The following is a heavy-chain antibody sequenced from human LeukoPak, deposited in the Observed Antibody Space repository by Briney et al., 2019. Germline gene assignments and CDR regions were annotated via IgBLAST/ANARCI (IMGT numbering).Heavy chain of an antibody. CDR2: IKSKTNGGTT. V-gene: IGHV3-15*01. CDR1: GFTFNNAW. D-gene: IGHD2-15*01. Sequence: PGGSLRLSCAPSGFTFNNAWMSWVRQAPGKGLEWVGRIKSKTNGGTTDYAAPVKGRFTISRDDSKNTLYLQMNSLKTEDTAVYYCTTCLLAYSFDYWGQGTLVTVSS. J-gene: IGHJ4*02. CDR3: TTCLLAYSFDY.